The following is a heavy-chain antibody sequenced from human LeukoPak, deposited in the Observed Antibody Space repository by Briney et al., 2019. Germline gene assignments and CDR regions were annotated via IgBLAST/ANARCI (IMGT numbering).Heavy chain of an antibody. J-gene: IGHJ4*02. CDR1: GYTFTSYY. Sequence: ASVKVSCKASGYTFTSYYMHWVRQAPGQGLEWMGIINPSGGSTSYAQKFQGRVTMTRDTSTSTVYMELSSLRSEDTAVYYCATATPKNISAAGVFDYWGQGTLVTVSS. CDR2: INPSGGST. D-gene: IGHD6-13*01. CDR3: ATATPKNISAAGVFDY. V-gene: IGHV1-46*01.